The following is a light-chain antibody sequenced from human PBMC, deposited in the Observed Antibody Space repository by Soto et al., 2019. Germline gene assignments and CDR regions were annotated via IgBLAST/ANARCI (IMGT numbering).Light chain of an antibody. CDR1: QDINKF. V-gene: IGKV1-16*01. J-gene: IGKJ1*01. CDR3: QHYNSYSEA. CDR2: SAS. Sequence: IQLTQSPSSLSASVGDRVTVTCRASQDINKFLAWFQQKPGKAPNLLIFSASTLQSAVPSRFSGSGSGTEFTLTISSLQPDDFATYYCQHYNSYSEAFGQGTKV.